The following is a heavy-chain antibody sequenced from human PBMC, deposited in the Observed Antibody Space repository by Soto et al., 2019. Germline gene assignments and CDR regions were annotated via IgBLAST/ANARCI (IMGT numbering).Heavy chain of an antibody. Sequence: QVQLQQWGAGLLKPSETLSLTCAVYGGSFSGYYWSWIRQPPGKGREWIGEINHSGSTNYNPSLKSRVTISVDTSKNQFSLKLSSVTAADTAVYYCARSENGYDAPCDYWGQGTLVTVSS. D-gene: IGHD5-12*01. J-gene: IGHJ4*02. CDR3: ARSENGYDAPCDY. V-gene: IGHV4-34*01. CDR2: INHSGST. CDR1: GGSFSGYY.